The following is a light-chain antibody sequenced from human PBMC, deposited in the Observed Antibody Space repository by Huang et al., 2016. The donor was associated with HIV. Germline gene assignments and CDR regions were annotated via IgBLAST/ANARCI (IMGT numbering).Light chain of an antibody. J-gene: IGKJ5*01. CDR2: DAS. CDR1: QRVSTF. Sequence: DIVLTQSPATLSLSPGERATVSCRASQRVSTFLAWYQHKPGQAPRLLIFDASNRASGVPARFSGTGSGTDFTLTSSSLEPSDVAVYYCQQHSYWPITFGRGTRLEI. CDR3: QQHSYWPIT. V-gene: IGKV3-11*01.